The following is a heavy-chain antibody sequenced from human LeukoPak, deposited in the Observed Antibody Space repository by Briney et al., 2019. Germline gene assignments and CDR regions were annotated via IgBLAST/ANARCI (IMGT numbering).Heavy chain of an antibody. CDR1: GFTVSSNY. CDR3: ARDVPVTTDAFDI. Sequence: TGGSLRLSCAASGFTVSSNYMSWVRQAPGKGLEWVSVNYSGGSTYYADSVKGRFTISRGNSKNTLYLQMNSLRAEDTDVYYCARDVPVTTDAFDIWGQGTMVTVSS. V-gene: IGHV3-53*01. J-gene: IGHJ3*02. D-gene: IGHD3-22*01. CDR2: NYSGGST.